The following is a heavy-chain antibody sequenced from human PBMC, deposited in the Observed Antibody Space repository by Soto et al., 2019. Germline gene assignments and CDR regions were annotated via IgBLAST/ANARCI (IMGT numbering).Heavy chain of an antibody. CDR1: GFTVSSNY. J-gene: IGHJ6*03. V-gene: IGHV3-66*04. Sequence: GGSLRLSCAASGFTVSSNYMSWVRQAPGKGLEWVSVIYSGGSTYYADSVKGRFTISRDNSKNTLYLQMNSLRAEDTAVYYCARHSAARPDYYYYYYMDVWGKGTTVTVSS. CDR3: ARHSAARPDYYYYYYMDV. D-gene: IGHD6-6*01. CDR2: IYSGGST.